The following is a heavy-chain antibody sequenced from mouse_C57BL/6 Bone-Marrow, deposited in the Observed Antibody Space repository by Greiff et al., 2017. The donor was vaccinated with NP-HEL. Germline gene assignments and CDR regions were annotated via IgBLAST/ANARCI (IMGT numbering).Heavy chain of an antibody. J-gene: IGHJ4*01. D-gene: IGHD2-3*01. CDR3: ARGRGDGAMDY. CDR2: IYPRSGNT. CDR1: GYTFTSYW. V-gene: IGHV1-81*01. Sequence: VQLKQPGAELVKPGASVKLSCKASGYTFTSYWMHWVKQRTGQGLEWIGEIYPRSGNTYYNEKFKGKATLTADKSSSTAYMELRSLTSEDSAVYFCARGRGDGAMDYWGQGTSVTVSS.